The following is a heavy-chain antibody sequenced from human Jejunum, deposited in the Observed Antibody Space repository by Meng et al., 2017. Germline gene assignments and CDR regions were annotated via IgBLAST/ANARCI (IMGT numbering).Heavy chain of an antibody. CDR2: IYYSGST. V-gene: IGHV4-39*07. CDR3: ASYAATVTTLGVVWFDP. CDR1: GGSISSSSYD. Sequence: QESGPGLVKPSETLSLTCTASGGSISSSSYDWGWIRQPPGKGLEWIGSIYYSGSTYYNPSLKSRVTISVDTSKNQFSLKLSSVTAADTAVYYCASYAATVTTLGVVWFDPWGQGTLVTVSS. D-gene: IGHD4-17*01. J-gene: IGHJ5*02.